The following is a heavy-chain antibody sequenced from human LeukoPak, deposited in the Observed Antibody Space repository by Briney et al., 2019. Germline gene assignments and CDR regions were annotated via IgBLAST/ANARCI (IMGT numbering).Heavy chain of an antibody. V-gene: IGHV1-2*02. CDR3: ARDLGYCSSTSCHNWFDP. D-gene: IGHD2-2*01. Sequence: ASVKVSCKASGYTFTGYYMHWVRQAPGQGLEWMGWINPNSGGTNYAQKFQGRVTMTRDTSISTAYMGLSRLRSDDTAVYYCARDLGYCSSTSCHNWFDPWGQGTLVTVSS. J-gene: IGHJ5*02. CDR1: GYTFTGYY. CDR2: INPNSGGT.